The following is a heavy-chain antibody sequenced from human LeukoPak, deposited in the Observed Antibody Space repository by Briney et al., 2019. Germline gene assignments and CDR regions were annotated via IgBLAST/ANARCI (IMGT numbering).Heavy chain of an antibody. J-gene: IGHJ1*01. CDR2: ISSSSSTM. D-gene: IGHD6-25*01. CDR1: GFTFSSYS. CDR3: ARVPSTGSSTGY. V-gene: IGHV3-48*01. Sequence: GGSLRLSCAASGFTFSSYSMNWVRQAPGKGLEWVSYISSSSSTMYYADSVKGRFTISRDNAKNSLYLQMNSLRVEDTAVYYCARVPSTGSSTGYWGQGTLVTVSS.